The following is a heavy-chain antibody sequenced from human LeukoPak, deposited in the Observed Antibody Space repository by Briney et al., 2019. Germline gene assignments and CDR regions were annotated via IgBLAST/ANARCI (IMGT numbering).Heavy chain of an antibody. CDR2: IISNGGST. V-gene: IGHV3-64*01. D-gene: IGHD1-26*01. CDR1: GFTFSSYS. J-gene: IGHJ4*02. Sequence: GGSLRLSCAASGFTFSSYSMHWVRQAPGKGLEYVSTIISNGGSTYYANSVKDRFIISRDNSKNTLYLQMGSLRAEDTAVYYCAKYSGSYTYYFDSWGQGTLVTVSS. CDR3: AKYSGSYTYYFDS.